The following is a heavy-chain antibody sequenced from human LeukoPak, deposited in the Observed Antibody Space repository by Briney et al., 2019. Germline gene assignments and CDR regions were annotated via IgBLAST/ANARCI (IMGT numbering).Heavy chain of an antibody. Sequence: SETLSLTCTVSGGSISSYYWSWIRQPPGKGLEWIGHIYYSGSTNYNPSLKSRVTISVDTSKNQFSLKLSSVTAADTAVYYCAREALGYCSGTSCSDNYYYYGMDVWGQGTTVTVSS. D-gene: IGHD2-2*01. CDR3: AREALGYCSGTSCSDNYYYYGMDV. J-gene: IGHJ6*02. CDR1: GGSISSYY. CDR2: IYYSGST. V-gene: IGHV4-59*01.